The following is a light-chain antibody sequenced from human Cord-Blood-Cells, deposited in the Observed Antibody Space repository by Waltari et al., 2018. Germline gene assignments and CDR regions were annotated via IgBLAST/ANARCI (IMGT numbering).Light chain of an antibody. V-gene: IGLV1-44*01. J-gene: IGLJ2*01. CDR3: AAWDDSLNGPHVV. Sequence: QSVLTQPPSASGTPGQRVTISCSGSSSNIGSNTVNWYQQLPGTAPQLLIYSNNQRPAGVPDRVSVSKSGTSASLAISGRQSEDEADYYCAAWDDSLNGPHVVFGGGTKLTVL. CDR2: SNN. CDR1: SSNIGSNT.